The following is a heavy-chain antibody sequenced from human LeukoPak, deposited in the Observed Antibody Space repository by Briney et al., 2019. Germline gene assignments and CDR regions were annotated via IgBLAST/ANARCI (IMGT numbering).Heavy chain of an antibody. J-gene: IGHJ4*02. D-gene: IGHD3-9*01. CDR3: ASSGEVFYDILTGYPVYFDY. V-gene: IGHV5-51*01. Sequence: GESLKISCKGSGYSFTSYWIGWVRQMPGKGLEWVGIIYPGDSDTRYSPSFQGQVTISADKSISTAYLQWSSLKASDTAMYYCASSGEVFYDILTGYPVYFDYWGQGTLVTVSS. CDR2: IYPGDSDT. CDR1: GYSFTSYW.